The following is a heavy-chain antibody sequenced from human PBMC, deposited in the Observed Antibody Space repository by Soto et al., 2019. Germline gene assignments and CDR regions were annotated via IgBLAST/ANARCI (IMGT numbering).Heavy chain of an antibody. D-gene: IGHD3-3*01. CDR3: AKIGLLRFLEWSQGGHVDY. J-gene: IGHJ4*02. Sequence: PGGSLRLSCAASGFTFSSYAMSWVRQAPGKGLEWVSAISGSGGSTYYADSVKGRFTISRDNSKNTLYLQMNSLRAEGTAVYYCAKIGLLRFLEWSQGGHVDYWGQGTLVTVSS. V-gene: IGHV3-23*01. CDR1: GFTFSSYA. CDR2: ISGSGGST.